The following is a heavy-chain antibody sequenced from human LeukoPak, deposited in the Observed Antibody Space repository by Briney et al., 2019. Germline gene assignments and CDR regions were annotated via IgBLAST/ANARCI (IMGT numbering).Heavy chain of an antibody. CDR3: ARDAGGFLEWLLPARHDY. CDR2: IKQDGSEK. Sequence: GGSLRHSCAASGFTFSSYWMSWVRQAPGKGLEWVANIKQDGSEKYYVDSVKGRFTISRDNAKNSLYLQMNSLRAEDTAVYYCARDAGGFLEWLLPARHDYWGQGTLVTVSS. D-gene: IGHD3-3*01. J-gene: IGHJ4*02. V-gene: IGHV3-7*01. CDR1: GFTFSSYW.